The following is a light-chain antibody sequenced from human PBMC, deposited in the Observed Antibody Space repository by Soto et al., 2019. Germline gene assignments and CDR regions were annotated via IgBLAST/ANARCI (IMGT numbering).Light chain of an antibody. CDR2: GAS. Sequence: EIVMTQSPATLSVPPGERATLSCRASQSVSSNLAWYQQKPGQAPRLLIYGASTRATGIPARFSGSGSGTEFTLTISSLQSEDFAVYYCQQYNNWPLTFGPGTKVDIK. J-gene: IGKJ3*01. CDR1: QSVSSN. V-gene: IGKV3-15*01. CDR3: QQYNNWPLT.